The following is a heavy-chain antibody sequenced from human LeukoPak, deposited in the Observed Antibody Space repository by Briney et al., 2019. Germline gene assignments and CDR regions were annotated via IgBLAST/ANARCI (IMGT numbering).Heavy chain of an antibody. CDR3: ASQAVAGNYFDY. CDR1: GFTFSGSA. Sequence: GGSLRLSCAASGFTFSGSAMHWVRQASGKGLEWVGRIRSKANSYATAYAASVKGRFTISRDDSKNTAYLQMNSLKTEDTAVYYCASQAVAGNYFDYWGQGTLVAVSS. J-gene: IGHJ4*02. CDR2: IRSKANSYAT. V-gene: IGHV3-73*01. D-gene: IGHD6-19*01.